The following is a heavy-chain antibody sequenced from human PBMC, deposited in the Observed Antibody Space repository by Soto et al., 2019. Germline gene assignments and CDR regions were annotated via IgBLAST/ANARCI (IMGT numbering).Heavy chain of an antibody. D-gene: IGHD1-26*01. Sequence: PGGSLRLSCAASGFTFSSYSMNWVRQAPGKGLEWVSSISSSSSYIYYADSVKGRFTISRDNAKNSLYLQMNSLRAEDTAVYYCARVCQGVGATSFDYWGQGTLVTVSS. J-gene: IGHJ4*02. CDR3: ARVCQGVGATSFDY. CDR2: ISSSSSYI. V-gene: IGHV3-21*01. CDR1: GFTFSSYS.